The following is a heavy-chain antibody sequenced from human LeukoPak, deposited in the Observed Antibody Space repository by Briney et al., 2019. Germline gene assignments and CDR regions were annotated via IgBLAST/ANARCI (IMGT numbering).Heavy chain of an antibody. V-gene: IGHV4-34*01. CDR2: INHSGST. J-gene: IGHJ4*02. CDR3: AREYYDILTGYSGLDY. D-gene: IGHD3-9*01. Sequence: PSEALSLTCAVYGGSFSGYYWSWIRQPPGKGLEWIGEINHSGSTNYNPSLKSRVTISVDTSKNQFSLKLSSVTAADTAVYYCAREYYDILTGYSGLDYWGQGTLVTVSS. CDR1: GGSFSGYY.